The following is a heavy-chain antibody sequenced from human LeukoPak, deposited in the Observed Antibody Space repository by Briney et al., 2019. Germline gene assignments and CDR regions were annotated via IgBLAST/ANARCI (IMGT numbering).Heavy chain of an antibody. V-gene: IGHV4-59*08. CDR2: IYYSGST. J-gene: IGHJ4*02. D-gene: IGHD6-19*01. CDR3: ARHSGAGTGFVY. CDR1: GGSISSYY. Sequence: SETLSLTCTVSGGSISSYYWSWIPQPPGKGLEWIGYIYYSGSTNYNPSLKSRVTISVDTSKNQFSLKMSSVTAADTAVYYCARHSGAGTGFVYWGQGTLVTVSS.